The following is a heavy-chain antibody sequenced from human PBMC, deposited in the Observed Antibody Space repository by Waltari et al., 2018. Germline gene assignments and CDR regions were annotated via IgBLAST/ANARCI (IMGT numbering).Heavy chain of an antibody. Sequence: LSQGLVEPPWTLPLLCAVSWDHMSDTYWWSWVRQAPGKGLEWIGQVRGRGKTNYNPSLASRVTVSVDTSTAQFSLKVTSATAADTAVYYCARDRGRGLYLDSWGQGILVTVSP. CDR3: ARDRGRGLYLDS. CDR1: WDHMSDTYW. V-gene: IGHV4-4*03. D-gene: IGHD2-15*01. J-gene: IGHJ4*02. CDR2: VRGRGKT.